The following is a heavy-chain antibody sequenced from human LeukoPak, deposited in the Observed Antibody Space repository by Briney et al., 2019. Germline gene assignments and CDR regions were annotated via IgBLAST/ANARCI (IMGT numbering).Heavy chain of an antibody. CDR3: ARESSDYYDSSGYYG. CDR2: ISHSGST. J-gene: IGHJ4*02. Sequence: SETLSLTCAVYGGSFSGYYWSWIRQPPGKGLEWIGEISHSGSTNYNPSLKSRVTISVDTSKNQFSLKLSSVTAADTAVYYCARESSDYYDSSGYYGWGQGTLVTVSS. CDR1: GGSFSGYY. D-gene: IGHD3-22*01. V-gene: IGHV4-34*01.